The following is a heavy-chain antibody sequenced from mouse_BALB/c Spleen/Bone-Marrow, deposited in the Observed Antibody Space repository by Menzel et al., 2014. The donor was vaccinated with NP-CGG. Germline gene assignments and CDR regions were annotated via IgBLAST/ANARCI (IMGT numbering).Heavy chain of an antibody. V-gene: IGHV7-3*02. CDR1: GFTFTDYY. CDR2: IRNKAYSYTT. J-gene: IGHJ2*01. CDR3: ARDMGGLLFDY. Sequence: EVKLMESGGGLVQPGGSLRLSCATSGFTFTDYYMNWVRQPPGKALEWLGFIRNKAYSYTTEHSASVKGRFTISRDNSQSILYHQMNSLRAEDSATYYCARDMGGLLFDYWGQGTTLTVSS. D-gene: IGHD2-3*01.